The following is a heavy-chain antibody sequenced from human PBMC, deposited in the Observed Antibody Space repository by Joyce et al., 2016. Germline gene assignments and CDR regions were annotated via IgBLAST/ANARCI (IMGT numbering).Heavy chain of an antibody. CDR1: EYTFSGYW. D-gene: IGHD4-11*01. V-gene: IGHV5-51*01. Sequence: EVQLVQSGPEMRKPGESLKISCKGFEYTFSGYWIAGVRQIPGRGLEWMGIMNPGDADTRYSPSFQGQVTFSVDKSINTAYLQWRSLRASDTGIYYCARDIDYRSGMDVWGQGTPVSVSS. CDR2: MNPGDADT. J-gene: IGHJ6*02. CDR3: ARDIDYRSGMDV.